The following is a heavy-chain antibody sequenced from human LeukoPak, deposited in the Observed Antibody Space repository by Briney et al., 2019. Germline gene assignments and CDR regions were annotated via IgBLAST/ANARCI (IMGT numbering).Heavy chain of an antibody. V-gene: IGHV3-30*04. D-gene: IGHD3/OR15-3a*01. CDR3: TKTRDFVLVPTSGFDS. Sequence: PGGSLRLSCAASGFSFSNHAMHWVRQTPGKGLEWVAVIIYDGSKNYYADSVKGRFITSRDNSKNTVYLQMTGLRAEDTAVYYCTKTRDFVLVPTSGFDSWGQGSLVAVSS. J-gene: IGHJ4*02. CDR2: IIYDGSKN. CDR1: GFSFSNHA.